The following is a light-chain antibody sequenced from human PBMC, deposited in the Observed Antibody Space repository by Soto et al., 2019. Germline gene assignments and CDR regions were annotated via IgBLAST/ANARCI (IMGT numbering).Light chain of an antibody. V-gene: IGLV2-14*03. J-gene: IGLJ1*01. Sequence: QSVLTQPASVSGSPGQSITIFCTGTSSDVGSYNYVSWYQQHPGRAPKLMIYDVSSRPSGVSNRFSGSKSGNTASLTISGLQAEYEADYFCTSYTRSSTYVFGSGTNFTVL. CDR3: TSYTRSSTYV. CDR2: DVS. CDR1: SSDVGSYNY.